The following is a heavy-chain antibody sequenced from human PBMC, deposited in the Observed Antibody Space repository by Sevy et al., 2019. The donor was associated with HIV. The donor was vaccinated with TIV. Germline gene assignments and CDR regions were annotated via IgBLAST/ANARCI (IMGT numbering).Heavy chain of an antibody. CDR3: ARDLTPMVTGYFDY. CDR1: GFAFSSYS. V-gene: IGHV3-48*01. Sequence: GGSLRLSCAASGFAFSSYSMNWVRQAPGKGLEWVSYISSSRSTIYYADSVKGRFTISRDNAKNSLYLQMNSLRAEDTAVYYCARDLTPMVTGYFDYWGQGTLVTVSS. D-gene: IGHD5-18*01. CDR2: ISSSRSTI. J-gene: IGHJ4*02.